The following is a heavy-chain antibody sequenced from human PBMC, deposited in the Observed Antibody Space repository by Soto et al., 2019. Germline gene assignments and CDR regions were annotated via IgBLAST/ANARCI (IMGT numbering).Heavy chain of an antibody. V-gene: IGHV3-48*02. CDR1: GFTFSSYS. D-gene: IGHD5-18*01. CDR2: ISSSSSTI. CDR3: AGLLGGYSYGPRYYYYGMDV. J-gene: IGHJ6*02. Sequence: EVQLVESGGGLVQPGGSLRLSCAASGFTFSSYSMNWVRQTPGKGLEWVSYISSSSSTIYYADSVKGRFTISRANAKNSLYLHMNSLRDEDTAVYYCAGLLGGYSYGPRYYYYGMDVWGQGTTVTVSS.